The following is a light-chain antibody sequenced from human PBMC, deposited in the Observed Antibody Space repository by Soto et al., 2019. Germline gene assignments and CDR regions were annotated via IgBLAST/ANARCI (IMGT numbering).Light chain of an antibody. CDR1: QSVTSNY. J-gene: IGKJ2*01. CDR3: QQYGSSPPYT. V-gene: IGKV3-20*01. CDR2: GAS. Sequence: EIVLTQSPGTLSLSPGERATLSCRASQSVTSNYLAWYQQKPGQAPRLLIFGASSRATGIPDRFSGSGSGTDFPRTISRLEPEDFAVYYCQQYGSSPPYTVGQGTKLEIK.